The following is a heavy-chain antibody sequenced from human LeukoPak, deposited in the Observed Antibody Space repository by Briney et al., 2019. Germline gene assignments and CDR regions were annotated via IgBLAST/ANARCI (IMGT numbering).Heavy chain of an antibody. D-gene: IGHD2-2*01. CDR1: GFTFSSYT. CDR3: ARRKDVVVVPGTMGYYLDV. CDR2: ISDSSYYI. V-gene: IGHV3-21*01. J-gene: IGHJ6*03. Sequence: GGSLRLSCAASGFTFSSYTMNWVRQAPGLGLEWVSSISDSSYYIYYADSVRVRFTVSRDNAKNSLYLQMNGLRAEDTAVYYCARRKDVVVVPGTMGYYLDVWGKGTTVTVSS.